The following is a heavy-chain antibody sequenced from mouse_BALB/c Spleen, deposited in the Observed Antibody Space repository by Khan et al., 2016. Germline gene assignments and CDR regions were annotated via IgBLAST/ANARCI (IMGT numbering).Heavy chain of an antibody. CDR3: PKIYCGNSEGNFYAMDY. D-gene: IGHD2-1*01. CDR1: GFNIKDTY. CDR2: IDPANGNT. J-gene: IGHJ4*01. V-gene: IGHV14-3*02. Sequence: EVQLQESGAELVKPGASVRLSCTTSGFNIKDTYIHWVKQRPEQGLEWIGRIDPANGNTEYAPKFQGKATITADTSSNTAYLQLSSLTSEDTAVYYCPKIYCGNSEGNFYAMDYGGRGTAVAASA.